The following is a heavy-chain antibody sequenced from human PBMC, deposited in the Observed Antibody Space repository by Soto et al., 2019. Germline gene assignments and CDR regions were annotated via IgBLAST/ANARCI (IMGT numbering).Heavy chain of an antibody. CDR3: ARETPGSIAYHYFEY. D-gene: IGHD3-10*01. V-gene: IGHV3-48*01. J-gene: IGHJ4*02. CDR1: GFTSSSHS. Sequence: EVQLVESGGGLVQPGGSLRLSCAASGFTSSSHSMSWVRQAPGKGLEWLSHIRASSGLTYYADSVKDRFTISRDDAKNLLYLQINDLRAEDTAVYYCARETPGSIAYHYFEYWGQGALVTVSA. CDR2: IRASSGLT.